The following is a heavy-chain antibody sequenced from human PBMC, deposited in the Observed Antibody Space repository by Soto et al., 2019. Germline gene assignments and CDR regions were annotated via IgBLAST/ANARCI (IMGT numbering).Heavy chain of an antibody. V-gene: IGHV3-23*04. CDR2: ISGSGGST. CDR1: GFTFSNYW. Sequence: EVQLVESGGGLVQPGGSLRLSCAASGFTFSNYWMSWVRQAPGKGLEWVSAISGSGGSTYYADSVKGRFTISRDNSKNTLYLQMNSLRAEDTAVYYCAKGLDYGDNYGMDVWGQGTTVTVSS. CDR3: AKGLDYGDNYGMDV. J-gene: IGHJ6*02. D-gene: IGHD4-17*01.